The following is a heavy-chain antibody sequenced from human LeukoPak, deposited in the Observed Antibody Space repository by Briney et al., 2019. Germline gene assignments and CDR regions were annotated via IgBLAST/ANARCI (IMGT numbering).Heavy chain of an antibody. CDR3: ARDYYGSGSYFFTRYYYMDV. Sequence: GASVKVSCKASGYTFTSYGISWVRQAPGQGLEWMGWISAYNGNTNYAQKLQGRGSMTTDTSTSTSYIELRRLKSDDTAVYYCARDYYGSGSYFFTRYYYMDVWGKGTTVTISS. D-gene: IGHD3-10*01. J-gene: IGHJ6*03. V-gene: IGHV1-18*01. CDR1: GYTFTSYG. CDR2: ISAYNGNT.